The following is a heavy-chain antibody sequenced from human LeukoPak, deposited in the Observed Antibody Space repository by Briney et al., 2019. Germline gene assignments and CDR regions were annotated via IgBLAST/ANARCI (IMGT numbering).Heavy chain of an antibody. CDR3: ARVSLNYDSSGYYYPSYYFDY. Sequence: SETLSLTCAVSGGSISSSNWWSWIRQPPGKGLEWIGYIYYSGSTNYNPSLKSRVTISVDTSKNQFSLKLSSVTAADTAVYYCARVSLNYDSSGYYYPSYYFDYWGQGTLVTVSS. V-gene: IGHV4-61*01. J-gene: IGHJ4*02. D-gene: IGHD3-22*01. CDR1: GGSISSSNW. CDR2: IYYSGST.